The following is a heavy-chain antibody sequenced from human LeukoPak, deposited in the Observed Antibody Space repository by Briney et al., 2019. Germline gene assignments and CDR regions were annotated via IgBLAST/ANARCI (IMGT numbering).Heavy chain of an antibody. D-gene: IGHD3-10*02. CDR3: VSQEDVPH. J-gene: IGHJ4*02. CDR1: GFSFTNYW. CDR2: VKEDGTTK. V-gene: IGHV3-7*01. Sequence: GGSLRLSCAASGFSFTNYWMSWVRQAPGKGLEWVANVKEDGTTKQYVDSVKGRFTISRDNAKNSLYLQMDSLRAEDTAVYYCVSQEDVPHWGQGTLVSVSS.